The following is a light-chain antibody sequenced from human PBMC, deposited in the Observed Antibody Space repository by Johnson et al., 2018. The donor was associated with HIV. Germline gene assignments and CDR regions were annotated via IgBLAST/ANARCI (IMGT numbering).Light chain of an antibody. CDR1: SSNIGNNY. J-gene: IGLJ1*01. V-gene: IGLV1-51*02. CDR2: ENN. CDR3: GTWDSSLSAYV. Sequence: QSVFTQPPSVSAAPGQKVTISCSGSSSNIGNNYVSWYQQFPGTAPKLLIYENNKRPSGIPDRFSGSKSGTSATLGITGLQTGDEADYYCGTWDSSLSAYVFGTRTNVTVL.